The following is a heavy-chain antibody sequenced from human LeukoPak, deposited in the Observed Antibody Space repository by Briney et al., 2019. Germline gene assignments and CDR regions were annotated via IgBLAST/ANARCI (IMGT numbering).Heavy chain of an antibody. CDR1: GGSLSGYY. V-gene: IGHV4-34*01. CDR2: INHSGST. D-gene: IGHD6-13*01. CDR3: ARIGDIAAADSFDY. J-gene: IGHJ4*02. Sequence: SETLSLTCAVYGGSLSGYYWSWIRQPPGKGLEWIGEINHSGSTNYNPSLKSRVTISVDTSKNQFSLKLSSVTAADTAVYYCARIGDIAAADSFDYWGQGTLVTVSS.